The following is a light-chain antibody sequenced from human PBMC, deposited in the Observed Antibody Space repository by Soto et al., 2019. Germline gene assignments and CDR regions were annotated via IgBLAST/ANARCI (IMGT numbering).Light chain of an antibody. CDR1: QSVSSSY. Sequence: EIVLTQSPGTLSLSPGERATLSCRASQSVSSSYLAWYQQKPGQAPRLLIYGASSRATGIPDRFSGSGSGTDFTLTISRLEPEDFAVYYCQQYGSSFGGGTTVDIK. J-gene: IGKJ4*01. CDR2: GAS. V-gene: IGKV3-20*01. CDR3: QQYGSS.